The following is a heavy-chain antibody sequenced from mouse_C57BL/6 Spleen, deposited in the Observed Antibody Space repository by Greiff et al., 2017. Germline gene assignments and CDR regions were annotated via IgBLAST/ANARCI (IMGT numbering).Heavy chain of an antibody. CDR2: ISTYYGDA. J-gene: IGHJ2*01. CDR1: GYTFTDYA. D-gene: IGHD2-3*01. Sequence: QVQLKQSGPELVRPGVSVKISCKGSGYTFTDYAMHWVKQSHATSLEWIGVISTYYGDASYNQTFKDKATMTVDKPSSTAYMQLSSLTYEDSAVYYGAGYDGYYENDWGQGTTLTVSS. CDR3: AGYDGYYEND. V-gene: IGHV1-67*01.